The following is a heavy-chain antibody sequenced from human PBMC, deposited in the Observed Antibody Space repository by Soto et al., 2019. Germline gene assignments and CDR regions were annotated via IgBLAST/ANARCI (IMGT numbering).Heavy chain of an antibody. Sequence: HPGGSLRLSCAASGFSFSNYGMSWVRQAPGKGLEWVANIKPDGSEKWYVDSVKGRFSISRDNAKNSLYLQMNSLRAEDTAVYYCARDYYRSTSAYGFSLDLCGQVTTFIV. V-gene: IGHV3-7*01. CDR1: GFSFSNYG. CDR3: ARDYYRSTSAYGFSLDL. CDR2: IKPDGSEK. J-gene: IGHJ6*02. D-gene: IGHD3-10*01.